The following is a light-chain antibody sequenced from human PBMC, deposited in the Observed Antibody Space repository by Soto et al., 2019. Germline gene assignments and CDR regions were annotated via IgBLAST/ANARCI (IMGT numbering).Light chain of an antibody. CDR3: LQDYHDPYT. CDR1: QDIRND. Sequence: ATQMTQDPSSLSASVGDRFTSACRASQDIRNDLGCYHQKPGKDPKLLIYSAPRLQGGVPPRFSASGSGTAFPVTISSLHPEHLANYYCLQDYHDPYTFGKGTRLEIK. CDR2: SAP. J-gene: IGKJ2*01. V-gene: IGKV1-6*01.